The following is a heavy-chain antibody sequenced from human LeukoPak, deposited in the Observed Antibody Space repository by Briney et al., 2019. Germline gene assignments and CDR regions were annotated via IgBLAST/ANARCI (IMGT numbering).Heavy chain of an antibody. CDR3: RNNYYYDSSGYYYDY. CDR1: GGTFSSYA. Sequence: GASVKVSCKASGGTFSSYAISWVRQAPGQGLEWMGRIIPILGIANYAQKFQGRVTITADKSTSTAYMELSSLRTEDTAVYYCRNNYYYDSSGYYYDYWGQGTLVTVSS. CDR2: IIPILGIA. D-gene: IGHD3-22*01. V-gene: IGHV1-69*04. J-gene: IGHJ4*02.